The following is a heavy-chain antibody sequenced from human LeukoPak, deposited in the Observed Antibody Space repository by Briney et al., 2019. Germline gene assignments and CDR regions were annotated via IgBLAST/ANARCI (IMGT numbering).Heavy chain of an antibody. D-gene: IGHD6-6*01. CDR1: GGSISTYY. CDR3: AREYSSSSGRRAFDF. J-gene: IGHJ3*01. Sequence: SETLSLTCSVSGGSISTYYWSWIRQPAGKGLEWIGRVYRSGNTNYNPSLQSRVTMSVDTSKNQFSLRLSSVTAADTAVYYCAREYSSSSGRRAFDFWGQGTMVTVSS. V-gene: IGHV4-4*07. CDR2: VYRSGNT.